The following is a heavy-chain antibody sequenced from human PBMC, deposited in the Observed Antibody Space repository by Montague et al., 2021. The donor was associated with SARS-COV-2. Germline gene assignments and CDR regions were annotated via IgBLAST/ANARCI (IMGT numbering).Heavy chain of an antibody. Sequence: TLSLTCTVSGDSITSGSYYWNWVRQPAGKGLEWVGRSYTSGSXDYNPSLKSRLTISVDTSKNQFSLKLSSVTAADTAVYFCAREWGSYSGRFYYWGQGALVTVSS. CDR2: SYTSGSX. CDR1: GDSITSGSYY. CDR3: AREWGSYSGRFYY. D-gene: IGHD1-26*01. J-gene: IGHJ4*02. V-gene: IGHV4-61*02.